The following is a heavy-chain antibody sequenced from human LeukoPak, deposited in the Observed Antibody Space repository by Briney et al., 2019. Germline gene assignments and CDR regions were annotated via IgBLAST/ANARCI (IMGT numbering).Heavy chain of an antibody. CDR3: ARSDSGWYLN. CDR1: GYTFTSYG. CDR2: ISAYNANT. Sequence: ASLKLSCKPSGYTFTSYGISWVRQAPGQGLEWMGWISAYNANTNYAQKLQGRVTITTDTSTSTAYMELRSLRSDDTAVYCCARSDSGWYLNCGQGTLVTVSS. J-gene: IGHJ1*01. D-gene: IGHD6-19*01. V-gene: IGHV1-18*01.